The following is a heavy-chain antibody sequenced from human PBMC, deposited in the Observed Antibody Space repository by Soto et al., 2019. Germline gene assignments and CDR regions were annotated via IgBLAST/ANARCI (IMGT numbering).Heavy chain of an antibody. J-gene: IGHJ4*02. D-gene: IGHD5-12*01. CDR1: GFTFSSYG. CDR2: ISYDGSNK. CDR3: AKEIEMATTPGFDY. Sequence: QVQLVESWGGVVQPGRSLRLSCAASGFTFSSYGMHWVRQAPGKGLEWVAVISYDGSNKYYADSVKGRFTISRDNSKNTLYLQMNSLRAEDTAVYYCAKEIEMATTPGFDYWGQGTLVTVSS. V-gene: IGHV3-30*18.